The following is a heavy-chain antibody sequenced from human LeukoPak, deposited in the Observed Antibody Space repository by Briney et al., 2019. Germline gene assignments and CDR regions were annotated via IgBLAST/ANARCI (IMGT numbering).Heavy chain of an antibody. V-gene: IGHV3-23*01. J-gene: IGHJ2*01. Sequence: PGGSLRLSCAASGFTFSSCAMNWVRQAPGKGLEWVSLISVSGRNADYADSMKGRFTISRDNLKNTLYLQMNSLRVDDTAVYYCARTLRSGNWYFDLWGRGTLVSVSS. CDR3: ARTLRSGNWYFDL. CDR2: ISVSGRNA. CDR1: GFTFSSCA. D-gene: IGHD2-15*01.